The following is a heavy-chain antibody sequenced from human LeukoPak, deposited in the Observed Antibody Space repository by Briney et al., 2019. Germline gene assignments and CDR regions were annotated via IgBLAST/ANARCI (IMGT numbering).Heavy chain of an antibody. D-gene: IGHD3-10*01. CDR1: GDSISSGRYY. CDR2: IYTSGKT. J-gene: IGHJ4*02. CDR3: ARDGSGEWPIGY. V-gene: IGHV4-61*02. Sequence: PSQTLSLTCTVSGDSISSGRYYWSWVRQPAGKELEWIGRIYTSGKTDYNPYTPSLKSRVTVSLDTSKNQLSLFLTSVTAADTAMYYCARDGSGEWPIGYWGQGTLVTVSS.